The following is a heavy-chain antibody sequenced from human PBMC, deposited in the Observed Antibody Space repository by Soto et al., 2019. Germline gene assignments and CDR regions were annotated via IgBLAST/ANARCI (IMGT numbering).Heavy chain of an antibody. CDR2: INPNSGGT. J-gene: IGHJ6*02. Sequence: ASVKVSCKASGYTFTGYYMHWVRQAPGQGLEWMGWINPNSGGTNYAQKFQGRVTMTRDTSISTAYMELSRLRPDDTAVYYCARDLGSPIAVAGTYYYYGMDVWGQGTTVTVSS. CDR1: GYTFTGYY. CDR3: ARDLGSPIAVAGTYYYYGMDV. V-gene: IGHV1-2*02. D-gene: IGHD6-19*01.